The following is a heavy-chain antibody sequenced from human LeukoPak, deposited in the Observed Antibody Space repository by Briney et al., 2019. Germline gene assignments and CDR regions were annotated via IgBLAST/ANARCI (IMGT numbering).Heavy chain of an antibody. D-gene: IGHD5-18*01. J-gene: IGHJ6*03. CDR1: GGTFSSYA. CDR3: ARGPIIQLWSRDYYYYYYMDV. V-gene: IGHV1-69*06. Sequence: GSSVKVSCKASGGTFSSYAISWVRQAPGQGLEWMGGIIPIFGTANYAQKFQGRVTITADKSTSTAYMELSSLRSEDTAVYYCARGPIIQLWSRDYYYYYYMDVWGKGTTVTVSS. CDR2: IIPIFGTA.